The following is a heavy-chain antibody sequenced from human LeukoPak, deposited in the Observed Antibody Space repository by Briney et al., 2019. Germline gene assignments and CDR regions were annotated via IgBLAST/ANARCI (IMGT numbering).Heavy chain of an antibody. CDR3: AKEAGWGTWYFDV. CDR2: ISYDGSNK. Sequence: PGGSLRLSCAASGFTFSSYGMHWVRQAPGKGLEWVAVISYDGSNKYYADSVKGRFTISRDNSKNTLYLQMNFLRDDDTAVYYCAKEAGWGTWYFDVWGRGALVTVSS. V-gene: IGHV3-30*18. CDR1: GFTFSSYG. D-gene: IGHD3-16*01. J-gene: IGHJ2*01.